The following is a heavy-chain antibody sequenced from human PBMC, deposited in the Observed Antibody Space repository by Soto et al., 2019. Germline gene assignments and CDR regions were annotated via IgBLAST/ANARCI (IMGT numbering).Heavy chain of an antibody. V-gene: IGHV3-30*18. D-gene: IGHD5-12*01. CDR2: ISYDGSNK. CDR3: AKDEASGYDSNWFDP. Sequence: QAWWSLRLSCSASVFTFSSYGMHWVRQAPGKGLEWVAVISYDGSNKYYADSVKGRFTISRDNSKNTLYLQMNSLRAEDTAVYYCAKDEASGYDSNWFDPWGQGTLVTVSS. J-gene: IGHJ5*02. CDR1: VFTFSSYG.